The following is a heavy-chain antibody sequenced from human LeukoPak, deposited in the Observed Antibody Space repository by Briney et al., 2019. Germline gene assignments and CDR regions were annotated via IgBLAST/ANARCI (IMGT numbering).Heavy chain of an antibody. CDR2: IYYSGRN. D-gene: IGHD2-2*03. J-gene: IGHJ3*02. Sequence: SETLSLTCTVSGGSIRSFYWSWIRQPPGKGLEYIGYIYYSGRNNYNPPLKRRVTTSENTSKNQFFLRLSSGTAADAAEYYWARMDPALSDSFDSWGQGAMVTVSS. V-gene: IGHV4-59*01. CDR3: ARMDPALSDSFDS. CDR1: GGSIRSFY.